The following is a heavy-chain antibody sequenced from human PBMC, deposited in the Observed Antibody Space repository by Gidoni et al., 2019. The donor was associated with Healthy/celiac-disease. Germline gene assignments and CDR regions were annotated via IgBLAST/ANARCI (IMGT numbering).Heavy chain of an antibody. Sequence: QVQLVQSGAEVKKPGASVKVSCKASGYTFTRYAMHWVRQAPGQRLEWMGWINAGNGNTKYSQKFQGRVTITRDTSASTAYMELSSLRSEDTAVYYCARGPVSQQLAPFRAFDIWGQGTMVTVSS. CDR1: GYTFTRYA. V-gene: IGHV1-3*01. D-gene: IGHD6-13*01. CDR2: INAGNGNT. CDR3: ARGPVSQQLAPFRAFDI. J-gene: IGHJ3*02.